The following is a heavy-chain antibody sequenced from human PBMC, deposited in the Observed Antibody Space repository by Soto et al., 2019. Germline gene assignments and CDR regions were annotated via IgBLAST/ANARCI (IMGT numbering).Heavy chain of an antibody. CDR2: IDAGNGNT. CDR3: ARDPSDSGSYLLPAY. J-gene: IGHJ4*02. V-gene: IGHV1-3*01. Sequence: GSVKVSCKASGYTFTNYAIHWVRRAPGQRLEWMGWIDAGNGNTKYSQKFQGRVTIARDTSASTAYMELSSLRSEDTAVYYCARDPSDSGSYLLPAYWGQGTLVTVSS. D-gene: IGHD1-26*01. CDR1: GYTFTNYA.